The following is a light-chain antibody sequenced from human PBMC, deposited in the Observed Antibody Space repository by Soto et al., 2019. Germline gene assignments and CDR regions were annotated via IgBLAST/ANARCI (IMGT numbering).Light chain of an antibody. CDR3: QQYGSSPGR. J-gene: IGKJ1*01. V-gene: IGKV3-20*01. CDR2: GAS. Sequence: EIVLTQSPGTLSLSPGERATLSCRASQSVSSNYLAWYRQRPGQAPSLLIYGASNSATGIPDRFSGSGSGTDFTLTIRRLEPEDFAVYYCQQYGSSPGRFGQGTKGEIK. CDR1: QSVSSNY.